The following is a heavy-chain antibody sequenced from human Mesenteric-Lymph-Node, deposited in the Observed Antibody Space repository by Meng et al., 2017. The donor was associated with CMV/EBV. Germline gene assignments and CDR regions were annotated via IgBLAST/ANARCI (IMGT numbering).Heavy chain of an antibody. CDR3: ARILSNTDYYGMDV. V-gene: IGHV1-2*02. D-gene: IGHD2-2*02. CDR1: GYTFSDYY. CDR2: IKGSSGGT. Sequence: ASVKVSCKASGYTFSDYYVHYIRQAPGQGLEWMGWIKGSSGGTYFAQKFQGRVTMTRDTSINTVYMELTRLTSDDTAVYYCARILSNTDYYGMDVWGQGTTVTVSS. J-gene: IGHJ6*02.